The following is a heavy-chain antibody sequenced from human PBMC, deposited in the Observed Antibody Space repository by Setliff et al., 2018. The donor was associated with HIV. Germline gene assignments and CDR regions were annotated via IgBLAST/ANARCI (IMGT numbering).Heavy chain of an antibody. V-gene: IGHV4-61*05. D-gene: IGHD3-10*01. CDR1: GASISSSNFY. CDR2: IYYSRTSSYENFFHTGTT. Sequence: SETLSLTCTVSGASISSSNFYWSWIRRSPGKGLEWIGYIYYSRTSSYENFFHTGTTKYNPSLKSRVTISVDPSKNQILLRLSSVTAADTAVYYCARLSGGMVPNYWGQGTLVTVSS. J-gene: IGHJ4*02. CDR3: ARLSGGMVPNY.